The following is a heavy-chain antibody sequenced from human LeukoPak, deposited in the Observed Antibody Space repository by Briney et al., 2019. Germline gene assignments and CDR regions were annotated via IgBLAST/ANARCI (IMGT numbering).Heavy chain of an antibody. CDR1: GFTFTSYW. V-gene: IGHV3-7*01. CDR2: IRQDGNEK. J-gene: IGHJ4*01. D-gene: IGHD6-13*01. CDR3: ARDGTAAGLYFDL. Sequence: GGSLRLSCAVSGFTFTSYWMNWVRQAPGKGLEWVASIRQDGNEKSYVDSVKGRFTISRDNTKNSLYLQMSSLRADDTAVYWCARDGTAAGLYFDLWGQGTLVTVSS.